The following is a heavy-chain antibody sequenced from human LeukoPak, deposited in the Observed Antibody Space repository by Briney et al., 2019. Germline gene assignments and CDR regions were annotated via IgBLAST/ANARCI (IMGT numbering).Heavy chain of an antibody. J-gene: IGHJ6*03. Sequence: SVKVSCKASGGTFSSYAISWVRQAPGQGLEWMGGIIPIFGTANYAQKFQGRVTITADESTSTAYMELSSLRSEDTAVYYCAREDRDYYYYMDVWGKGTTVIVSS. CDR2: IIPIFGTA. CDR1: GGTFSSYA. V-gene: IGHV1-69*01. CDR3: AREDRDYYYYMDV.